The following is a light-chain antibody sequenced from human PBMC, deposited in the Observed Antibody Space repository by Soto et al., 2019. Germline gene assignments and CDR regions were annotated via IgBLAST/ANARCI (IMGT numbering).Light chain of an antibody. CDR3: QQLNRRHLC. CDR2: ASS. V-gene: IGKV1-9*01. J-gene: IGKJ4*01. CDR1: QGIGSY. Sequence: THFNQSPSALSASVRDRVTITSRASQGIGSYLAWYQQKPGKAPKLLIYASSSLQDGVPSRFSGSRSGKDFTLTSCSLQPEDFATYFCQQLNRRHLCFCGGT.